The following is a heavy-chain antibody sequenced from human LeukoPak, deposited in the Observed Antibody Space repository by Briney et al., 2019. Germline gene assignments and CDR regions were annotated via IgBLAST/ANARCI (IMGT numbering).Heavy chain of an antibody. V-gene: IGHV1-2*02. Sequence: ASVKVSCKASGYTFTGYYMHWVRQAPEQGFEWLGRVDSKSGGTNYAQKVQGRVTMTRDTSISTVYMQLISLRSDDTAVYYCTREMNYDDYRTSDYWGQGTLVTVSS. CDR2: VDSKSGGT. D-gene: IGHD4-17*01. J-gene: IGHJ4*02. CDR1: GYTFTGYY. CDR3: TREMNYDDYRTSDY.